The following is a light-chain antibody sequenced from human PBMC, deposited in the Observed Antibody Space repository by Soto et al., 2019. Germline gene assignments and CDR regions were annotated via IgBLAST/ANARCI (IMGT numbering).Light chain of an antibody. V-gene: IGLV2-14*01. Sequence: QSALTQPASVSGSPGQAITISCTGTNSDIGAYKYVSWYQQHPGKAPKLMIYDVSLRPPGVSDRFSGSKSGNTASLTISGLQPEDEADYYCSSYTISSTQVFGGGTKPTVL. CDR2: DVS. CDR1: NSDIGAYKY. J-gene: IGLJ2*01. CDR3: SSYTISSTQV.